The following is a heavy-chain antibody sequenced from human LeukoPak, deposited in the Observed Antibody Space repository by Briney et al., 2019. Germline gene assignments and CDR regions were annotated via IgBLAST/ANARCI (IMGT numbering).Heavy chain of an antibody. V-gene: IGHV3-7*01. CDR1: GFSFSTYW. J-gene: IGHJ2*01. CDR2: INQDGSEK. CDR3: ARELEVAINGYFDL. Sequence: PGGSLRLSCAASGFSFSTYWMSWVRQAPGKGLEWVANINQDGSEKWYVDSVKGRLTISRDNAKNSLYLQMNSLRAEDTAVYYCARELEVAINGYFDLWGRGTLVTVSS. D-gene: IGHD3-3*01.